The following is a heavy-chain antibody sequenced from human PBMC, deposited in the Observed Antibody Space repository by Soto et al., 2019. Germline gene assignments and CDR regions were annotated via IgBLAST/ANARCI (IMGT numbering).Heavy chain of an antibody. D-gene: IGHD2-8*02. CDR1: GASISNSNW. J-gene: IGHJ6*02. CDR3: ALHCNNIVCSVAWYWYYATNV. CDR2: IHHSGNT. Sequence: QVQLQESGPGLVKPSGTLSLTCAVSGASISNSNWWSWVRQSPGKGMEWIGEIHHSGNTNYNPSLRSRVTMSVDKSKNQFSMNLTSVTAADAAVYYCALHCNNIVCSVAWYWYYATNVWGQGTTVIVSS. V-gene: IGHV4-4*02.